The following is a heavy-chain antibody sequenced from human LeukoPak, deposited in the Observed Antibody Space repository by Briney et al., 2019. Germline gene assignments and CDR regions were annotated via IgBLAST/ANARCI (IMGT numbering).Heavy chain of an antibody. CDR3: VRDYADYVGFFFFDH. J-gene: IGHJ4*02. CDR1: GFTFTNYS. CDR2: ISDSGGST. Sequence: GGSLRLSCAASGFTFTNYSMHWVRLAPGKGLEWVSSISDSGGSTYYADSAKGRFTISRDNSKNTLYLQMDSLRAEDTAVYYCVRDYADYVGFFFFDHWGQGTLVTVSS. D-gene: IGHD4-17*01. V-gene: IGHV3-23*01.